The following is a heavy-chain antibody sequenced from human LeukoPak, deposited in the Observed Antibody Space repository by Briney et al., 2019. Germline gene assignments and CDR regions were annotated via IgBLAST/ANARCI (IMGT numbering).Heavy chain of an antibody. J-gene: IGHJ5*02. CDR2: IKQDGSEK. V-gene: IGHV3-7*03. CDR3: ARDNVVVPAATRACWFDP. CDR1: GFTFSSYW. D-gene: IGHD2-2*01. Sequence: GGSLRLSCAASGFTFSSYWMSWVRQAPGKGLEWVAKIKQDGSEKYYVDSVKGRFTISRDNAKNSLYLQMNSLRAEDTAVYYCARDNVVVPAATRACWFDPWGQGTLVTVSS.